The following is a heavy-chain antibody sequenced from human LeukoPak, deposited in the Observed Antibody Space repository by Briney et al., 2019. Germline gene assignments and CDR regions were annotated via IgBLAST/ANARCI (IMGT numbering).Heavy chain of an antibody. CDR2: IIPILSIA. CDR1: GGTFSSYA. V-gene: IGHV1-69*04. D-gene: IGHD2-2*01. CDR3: ARDLNGNMYCSSTSCLYVFGY. J-gene: IGHJ4*02. Sequence: SVKVSCKASGGTFSSYAISWVRQAPGQGLEWMGRIIPILSIANYAQKFQGRVTITADKSTSTAYMELSSLRSDDTAVYYCARDLNGNMYCSSTSCLYVFGYWGQGTLVTVSS.